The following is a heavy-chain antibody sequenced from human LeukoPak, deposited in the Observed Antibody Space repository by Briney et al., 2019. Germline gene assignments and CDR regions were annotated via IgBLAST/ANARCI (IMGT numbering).Heavy chain of an antibody. CDR2: IYYSGST. J-gene: IGHJ5*02. Sequence: TSSETLSLTCTVSGGSISSSSYYWGWIRQPPGKGLEWIGSIYYSGSTYYNPSLKSRVTISVDTSKNQFSLKLRSVTAADTAVYYCARDGCSGTGCYGNWFDPWGQGTLVTVSS. CDR1: GGSISSSSYY. V-gene: IGHV4-39*07. D-gene: IGHD2-2*01. CDR3: ARDGCSGTGCYGNWFDP.